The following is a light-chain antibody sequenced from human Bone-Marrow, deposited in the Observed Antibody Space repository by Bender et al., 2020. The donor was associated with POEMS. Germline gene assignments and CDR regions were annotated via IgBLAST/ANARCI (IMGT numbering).Light chain of an antibody. CDR1: SSDIGTYNL. CDR2: EDT. V-gene: IGLV2-14*02. Sequence: QSALTQPAAVSGSPGQSITISCTGTSSDIGTYNLVSWYQQHPGQVPRLIIYEDTERPSGVPRRFSGSKSGNTASLTISGLQAEDEADYYCQSYDSSLSALYVFGTVTKVTVL. CDR3: QSYDSSLSALYV. J-gene: IGLJ1*01.